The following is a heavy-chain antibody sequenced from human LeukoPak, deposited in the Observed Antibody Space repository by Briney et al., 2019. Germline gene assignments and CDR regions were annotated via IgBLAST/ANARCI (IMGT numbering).Heavy chain of an antibody. Sequence: GGSLRLSCAASGFTFSSYALHWVRQAPGKGLEWVSVISYDGGKKYYADSVKGRFTISRDNSKNTLYLQMNSLRGEDTAVYYCARDRNSASSNNWFDPWGQGTLVTVSS. CDR1: GFTFSSYA. CDR2: ISYDGGKK. V-gene: IGHV3-30-3*01. CDR3: ARDRNSASSNNWFDP. J-gene: IGHJ5*02. D-gene: IGHD6-6*01.